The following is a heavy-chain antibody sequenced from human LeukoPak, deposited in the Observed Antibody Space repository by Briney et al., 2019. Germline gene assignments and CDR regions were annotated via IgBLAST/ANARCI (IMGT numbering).Heavy chain of an antibody. D-gene: IGHD3-3*01. J-gene: IGHJ5*02. Sequence: PSETLSLTCTVSGGSINSYYWSWIRQPPGRGLEWIGDIYYSGSTNYNPSLKSRVTISVDTSKNQFSLKLSSVTAADTAVYYCARLPKYDVWSGYYWFDPWGQGTLVTVSS. CDR1: GGSINSYY. CDR3: ARLPKYDVWSGYYWFDP. V-gene: IGHV4-59*01. CDR2: IYYSGST.